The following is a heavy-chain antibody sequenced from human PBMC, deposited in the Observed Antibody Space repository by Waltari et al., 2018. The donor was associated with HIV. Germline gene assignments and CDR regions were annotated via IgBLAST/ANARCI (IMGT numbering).Heavy chain of an antibody. CDR3: ARGDPSWGFDP. CDR2: IYHSGGT. V-gene: IGHV4-38-2*01. CDR1: GYSISSGSY. Sequence: QVQLQESGPGLVKPSETLSLTCAVSGYSISSGSYWGWIRQPPWKGLEWIGSIYHSGGTYYNPSLKSRVTISVDTSKNQFSLKLSSVTAADTAVYYCARGDPSWGFDPWGQGTLVTVSS. J-gene: IGHJ5*02. D-gene: IGHD3-10*01.